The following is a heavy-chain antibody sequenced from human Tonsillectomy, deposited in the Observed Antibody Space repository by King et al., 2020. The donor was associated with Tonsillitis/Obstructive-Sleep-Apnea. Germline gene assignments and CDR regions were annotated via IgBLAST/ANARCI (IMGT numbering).Heavy chain of an antibody. D-gene: IGHD5-12*01. CDR2: ISGSGGST. J-gene: IGHJ4*02. V-gene: IGHV3-23*04. CDR3: AKVLPSPEYSGYDLFDY. CDR1: GFTFSSYA. Sequence: VQLVESGGGLVQPGGSLRLSCAASGFTFSSYAMSWVRQAPGKGLEWVSAISGSGGSTYYADSVKGRFTISRDNSKNTLYLQMNSLRAEDTAVYYCAKVLPSPEYSGYDLFDYWGQGTLVTVSS.